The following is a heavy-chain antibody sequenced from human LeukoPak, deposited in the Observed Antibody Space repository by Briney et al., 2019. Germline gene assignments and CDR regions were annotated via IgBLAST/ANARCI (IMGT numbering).Heavy chain of an antibody. CDR2: IYYSGST. J-gene: IGHJ6*02. V-gene: IGHV4-59*12. CDR1: GGSISSYY. CDR3: ARGYCSGGSCYAVGYYYGMDV. Sequence: PSETLSLTCTVSGGSISSYYWSWIRQPPGKGLEWIGYIYYSGSTNYNPSLKSRVTMSVDTSKNQFSLKLSSVTAADTAVYYCARGYCSGGSCYAVGYYYGMDVWGQGTTVTVSS. D-gene: IGHD2-15*01.